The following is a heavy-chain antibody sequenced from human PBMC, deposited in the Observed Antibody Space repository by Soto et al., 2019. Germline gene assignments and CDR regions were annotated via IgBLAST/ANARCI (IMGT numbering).Heavy chain of an antibody. CDR2: VYSSGTT. Sequence: LSLTCSVSGGSINSYWWSWIRQPAGKGLEWIGRVYSSGTTDYNPSLNSRATMSVETSKNQFSLKLTSVTAADTAVYYCARDIGSYAYAEGYWGQGIQVTVSS. D-gene: IGHD2-2*01. J-gene: IGHJ4*02. CDR1: GGSINSYW. V-gene: IGHV4-4*07. CDR3: ARDIGSYAYAEGY.